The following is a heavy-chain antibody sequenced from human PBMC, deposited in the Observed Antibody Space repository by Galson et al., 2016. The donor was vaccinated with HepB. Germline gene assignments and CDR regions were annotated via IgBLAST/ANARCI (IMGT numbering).Heavy chain of an antibody. Sequence: CAISWDSVPNDDTIWNWIRQSPSRGLEWLGRTYYRSQWFNEYAVSVKSRITINSDTSRNQFSLQLDSVTPDDTAAYFCTRGYMHTGMNVWGQGTTVTVSS. CDR1: WDSVPNDDTI. D-gene: IGHD5-18*01. J-gene: IGHJ6*02. CDR2: TYYRSQWFN. CDR3: TRGYMHTGMNV. V-gene: IGHV6-1*01.